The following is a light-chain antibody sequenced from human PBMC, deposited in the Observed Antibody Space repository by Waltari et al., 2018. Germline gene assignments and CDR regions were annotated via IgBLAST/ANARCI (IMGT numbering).Light chain of an antibody. CDR1: ISDVGGYNF. V-gene: IGLV2-14*01. J-gene: IGLJ3*02. CDR3: SSYTARSTLV. Sequence: QSALTQSASASGSPGQTIPISCTRTISDVGGYNFVSWYQQLPGKPPKLLIYGVDQRPSGVSLRFSGSKSANTATLTISGLQPEDEGDYFCSSYTARSTLVFGGGTKLTVL. CDR2: GVD.